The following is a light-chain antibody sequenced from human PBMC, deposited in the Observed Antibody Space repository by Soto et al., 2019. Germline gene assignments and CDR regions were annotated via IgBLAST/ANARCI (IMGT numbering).Light chain of an antibody. CDR1: QTISSSY. CDR2: SAS. CDR3: QQYVSWT. Sequence: EIVLTQSPGTLSLSPGERATLSCRATQTISSSYLAWYQQKPGQAPRLLIYSASSRATGIPDRFSGSGSGTDFTLTISRLEPEDFAVYYCQQYVSWTFGQGTKVDIK. J-gene: IGKJ1*01. V-gene: IGKV3-20*01.